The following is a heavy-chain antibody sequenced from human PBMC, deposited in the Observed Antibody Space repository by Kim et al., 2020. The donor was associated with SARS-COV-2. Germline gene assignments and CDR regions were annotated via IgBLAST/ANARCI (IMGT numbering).Heavy chain of an antibody. CDR3: ARDRYNGNSPFDY. D-gene: IGHD1-7*01. J-gene: IGHJ4*02. CDR2: TRFSTSDT. Sequence: GGSLRLSCTASGFPFKNYAMNWVRQAPGKGLEWVSSTRFSTSDTYYADSVKGRFTNSRDNAKNSLYLQMNSLRAEDTAVYYCARDRYNGNSPFDYWGQGTLVTVSS. CDR1: GFPFKNYA. V-gene: IGHV3-21*01.